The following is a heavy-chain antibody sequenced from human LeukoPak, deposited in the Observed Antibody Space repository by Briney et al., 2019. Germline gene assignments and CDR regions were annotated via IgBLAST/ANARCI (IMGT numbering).Heavy chain of an antibody. CDR2: INSDSGGT. CDR3: ARGRVHSWSDAFDI. D-gene: IGHD1-1*01. V-gene: IGHV1-2*02. Sequence: ASVKVSSEPSGDTFTVHYIHWGRQTPGQGVEWMGWINSDSGGTKYAQRFQGSVIMTRVTSISTAYMELSRLKSDDTAVYYCARGRVHSWSDAFDIWGQGTTVTVSS. J-gene: IGHJ3*02. CDR1: GDTFTVHY.